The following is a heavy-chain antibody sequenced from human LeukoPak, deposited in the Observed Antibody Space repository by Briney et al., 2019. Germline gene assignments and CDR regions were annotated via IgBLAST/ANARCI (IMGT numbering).Heavy chain of an antibody. D-gene: IGHD3-3*01. J-gene: IGHJ4*02. Sequence: ASVKVSCKVSGYTLTELSMHWVRQAPGKGLEWMGGFDPEDGETIYAQKFQGRVTMTEDTPTDTAYMELSSLRSEDTAVYYCATVPTIFGVVIQSGRGQGTLVTVSS. CDR3: ATVPTIFGVVIQSG. CDR1: GYTLTELS. CDR2: FDPEDGET. V-gene: IGHV1-24*01.